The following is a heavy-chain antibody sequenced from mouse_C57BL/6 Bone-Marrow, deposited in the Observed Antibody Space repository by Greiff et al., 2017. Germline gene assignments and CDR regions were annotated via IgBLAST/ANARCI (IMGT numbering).Heavy chain of an antibody. V-gene: IGHV1-54*01. Sequence: QVQLQQSGAELVRPGTSVKVSCKASGYAFTNYLIEWVKQRPGQGLEWIGVINPGSGGTNYNEKFKGKATLTADKSSSTAYMQLSSLTSEDSAVYLCARGGTFHYWGQGTTLTVSS. J-gene: IGHJ2*01. CDR1: GYAFTNYL. D-gene: IGHD3-3*01. CDR3: ARGGTFHY. CDR2: INPGSGGT.